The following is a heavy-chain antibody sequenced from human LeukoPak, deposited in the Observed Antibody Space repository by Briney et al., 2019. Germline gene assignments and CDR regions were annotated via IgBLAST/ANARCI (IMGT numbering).Heavy chain of an antibody. V-gene: IGHV4-59*01. J-gene: IGHJ3*02. CDR3: ARDPMTDAFDI. CDR1: GGSISSYY. Sequence: SETLSLTCTVSGGSISSYYWSWIRQPPGKGLEWIGYIYYSGSTNYNPSLKSRVTISVDTFKNQFSLKLSSVTAADTAVYYCARDPMTDAFDIWGQGTMVTVSS. D-gene: IGHD3-22*01. CDR2: IYYSGST.